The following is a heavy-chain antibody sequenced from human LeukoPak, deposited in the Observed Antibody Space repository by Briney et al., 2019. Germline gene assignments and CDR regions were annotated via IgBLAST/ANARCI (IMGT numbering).Heavy chain of an antibody. D-gene: IGHD4/OR15-4a*01. V-gene: IGHV3-11*06. J-gene: IGHJ4*02. Sequence: GGSLRLSCAASGFTFRDYYMTWIRQAPGKGLEWVSYISGSGRYTNYADSVNDRFTISRDNAKNSVFLQMNSLRDEDTAVYFCARGNSGYGALGEYWGQGTLVTVSS. CDR1: GFTFRDYY. CDR3: ARGNSGYGALGEY. CDR2: ISGSGRYT.